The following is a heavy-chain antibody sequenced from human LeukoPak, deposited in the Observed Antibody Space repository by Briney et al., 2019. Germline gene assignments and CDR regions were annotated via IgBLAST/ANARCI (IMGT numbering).Heavy chain of an antibody. CDR3: AKNVRDTGTFDY. CDR2: LNPNSGNT. D-gene: IGHD5-18*01. Sequence: ASVKVSCKASGYSFTTYDINWVRQATGQGLEWMGWLNPNSGNTGYAQRFQGRVTMTRDTTISTAYMELNSLTSDDTAVYYCAKNVRDTGTFDYWGQGTLVTVSS. J-gene: IGHJ4*02. V-gene: IGHV1-8*01. CDR1: GYSFTTYD.